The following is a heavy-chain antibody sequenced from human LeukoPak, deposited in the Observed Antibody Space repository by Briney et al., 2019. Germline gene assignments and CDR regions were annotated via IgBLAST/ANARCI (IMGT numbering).Heavy chain of an antibody. CDR3: ARDRTGMDV. Sequence: SETLSLTCTVSGGSISSYYWSWIRQPPGKGLEWIGYIYYSGSTNYNPSLKSRVTISVDTSKNQFSLKLSSVTAADTAVYYCARDRTGMDVWGQGTTVTVSS. V-gene: IGHV4-59*01. CDR1: GGSISSYY. J-gene: IGHJ6*02. D-gene: IGHD4-17*01. CDR2: IYYSGST.